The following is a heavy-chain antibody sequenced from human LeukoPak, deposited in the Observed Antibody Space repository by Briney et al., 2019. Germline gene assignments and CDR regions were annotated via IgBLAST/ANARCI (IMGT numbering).Heavy chain of an antibody. Sequence: PSGTLSLTCSVSGGSIKNYYWSWIRQPPGKGLEWLGNIYFGGTTDCNSSLKSRLTISVDTFKNQLSLNLQSVTAADTATYYCARHRSDTGGKKGVNWFDPWGQGTLVTVSS. CDR3: ARHRSDTGGKKGVNWFDP. J-gene: IGHJ5*02. CDR2: IYFGGTT. D-gene: IGHD4-23*01. V-gene: IGHV4-59*01. CDR1: GGSIKNYY.